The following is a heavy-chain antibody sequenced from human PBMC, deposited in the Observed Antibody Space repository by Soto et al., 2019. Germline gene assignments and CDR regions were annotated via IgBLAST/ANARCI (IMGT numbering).Heavy chain of an antibody. Sequence: INPSGGSTSYAQKFQGRVTMTRDTSTSTVYMELSSLRSEDTAVYYCATVGYCSGGSCYFGFDYWGQGTLVTVSS. J-gene: IGHJ4*02. V-gene: IGHV1-46*03. CDR2: INPSGGST. CDR3: ATVGYCSGGSCYFGFDY. D-gene: IGHD2-15*01.